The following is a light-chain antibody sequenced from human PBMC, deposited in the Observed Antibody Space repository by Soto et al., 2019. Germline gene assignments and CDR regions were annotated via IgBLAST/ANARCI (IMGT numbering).Light chain of an antibody. CDR2: GAS. V-gene: IGKV3-20*01. CDR3: RQYGSSPSYT. CDR1: QSVSSSSY. Sequence: EIVLTQSPGTLSLSPGERATLSCRASQSVSSSSYLAWYQQKPGQAPRLLIYGASNRATGIPDRFSGSGSATDFTLTLSRLVPEDHASNYCRQYGSSPSYTCGQGTKLERK. J-gene: IGKJ2*01.